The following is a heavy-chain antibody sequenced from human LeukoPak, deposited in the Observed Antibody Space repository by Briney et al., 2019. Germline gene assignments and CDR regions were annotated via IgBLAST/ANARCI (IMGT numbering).Heavy chain of an antibody. CDR3: AKTDYGDYGAFNI. CDR2: FYLSGTT. D-gene: IGHD4-17*01. Sequence: AEALSLTCAVRDYSISSGYSWGWVRQPPGKGLEWIANFYLSGTTYYNPSLKSRVTISLDTSNNHFSLKLSSVTASDTAVYWCAKTDYGDYGAFNIWGQGTMVT. V-gene: IGHV4-38-2*01. CDR1: DYSISSGYS. J-gene: IGHJ3*02.